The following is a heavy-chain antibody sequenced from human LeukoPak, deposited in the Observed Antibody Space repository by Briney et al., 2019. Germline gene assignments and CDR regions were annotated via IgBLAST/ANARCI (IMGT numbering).Heavy chain of an antibody. CDR1: GGTFSSYA. J-gene: IGHJ4*02. V-gene: IGHV1-69*13. CDR3: ARELSTNGDSFDY. Sequence: SVKVSCKASGGTFSSYAISWVRQAPGQGLEWMGGIIPIFGTANYAQKFQGGVTITADESTSTAYMELSSLRSEDTAVYYCARELSTNGDSFDYWGQGTLVTVSS. CDR2: IIPIFGTA. D-gene: IGHD2-21*01.